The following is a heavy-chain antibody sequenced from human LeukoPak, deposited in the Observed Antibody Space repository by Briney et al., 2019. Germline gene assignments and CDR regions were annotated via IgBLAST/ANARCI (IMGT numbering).Heavy chain of an antibody. J-gene: IGHJ3*02. CDR3: ARDPAPDYYDSSGYAFDI. CDR1: GYTFTSYY. D-gene: IGHD3-22*01. CDR2: INPSGGST. Sequence: ASVKVSCKASGYTFTSYYIHWVRQAPGQGLEWMGIINPSGGSTSYAQKFQGRVIMTRDTSTSTVYMELSSLRSEETDVYYCARDPAPDYYDSSGYAFDIWGQGTMVTVSS. V-gene: IGHV1-46*01.